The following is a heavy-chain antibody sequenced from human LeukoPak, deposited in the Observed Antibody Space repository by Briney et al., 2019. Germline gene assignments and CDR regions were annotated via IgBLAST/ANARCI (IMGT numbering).Heavy chain of an antibody. CDR2: ISSSGSTT. CDR1: GFSFSNYE. CDR3: ARGVPARRFDY. V-gene: IGHV3-48*03. J-gene: IGHJ4*02. Sequence: GGSLILSCAASGFSFSNYEMKWVRQAPGKGLEWVSYISSSGSTTYYADSVKGRFTISRDNAKNSLSLQVNSLRVEDTAVYYCARGVPARRFDYWGQGTLVTVSS.